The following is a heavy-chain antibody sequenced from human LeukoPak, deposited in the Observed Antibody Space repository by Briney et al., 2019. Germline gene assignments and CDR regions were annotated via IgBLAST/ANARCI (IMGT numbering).Heavy chain of an antibody. D-gene: IGHD5-12*01. CDR1: GGSTSSDY. J-gene: IGHJ3*02. CDR3: ARESPYDGAFDI. V-gene: IGHV4-59*01. CDR2: IYYSGST. Sequence: PSETLSLTCSVSGGSTSSDYWTWVLQPPGEGLQWIGYIYYSGSTNYNPSLKSRVNISLDTSKNQFSLKLSSVTAADTAVYYCARESPYDGAFDIWGQGTVVTVSS.